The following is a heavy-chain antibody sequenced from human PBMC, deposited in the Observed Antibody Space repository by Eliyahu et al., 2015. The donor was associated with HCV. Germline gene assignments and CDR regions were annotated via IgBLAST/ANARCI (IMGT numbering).Heavy chain of an antibody. CDR1: GGSITXYY. D-gene: IGHD6-19*01. CDR2: IHYSGST. Sequence: QVQLQESGPGLVKPSETLSLTCTVSGGSITXYYWSWXRQPPGKGLEWIGYIHYSGSTNYNPSLKSRVTMSLDTSKNQVSLKMSSVTAADTAVYYCSSGGGGIAVAGTGGWFDPWGQGTLVTVSS. J-gene: IGHJ5*02. V-gene: IGHV4-59*01. CDR3: SSGGGGIAVAGTGGWFDP.